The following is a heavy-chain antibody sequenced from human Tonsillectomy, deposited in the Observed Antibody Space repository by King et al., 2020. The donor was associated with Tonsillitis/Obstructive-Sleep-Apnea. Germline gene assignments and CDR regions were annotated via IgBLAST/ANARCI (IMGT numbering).Heavy chain of an antibody. CDR2: IRRKAHGVTT. D-gene: IGHD4-17*01. J-gene: IGHJ3*02. V-gene: IGHV3-49*05. CDR1: GFTFGDFA. CDR3: TRAYGDLDAFDI. Sequence: VQLVESGGGFVKPGRSLRLSCTASGFTFGDFAMSWFRQAPGKGLEWVSFIRRKAHGVTTEYTTSVKGRFTISREDSKSIAYLQLTSLKTEDTAVYYCTRAYGDLDAFDIWGQGTRVTVSS.